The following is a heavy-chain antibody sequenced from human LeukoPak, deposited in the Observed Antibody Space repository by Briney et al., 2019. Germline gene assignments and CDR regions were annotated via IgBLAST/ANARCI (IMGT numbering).Heavy chain of an antibody. CDR3: ARDLYSSSFFYYYYYMDV. D-gene: IGHD6-13*01. CDR1: GFTFSSYE. V-gene: IGHV3-48*03. J-gene: IGHJ6*03. CDR2: ISSSGSTI. Sequence: GGSLRLSCAASGFTFSSYEMNWVRQAPGKGLEWVSYISSSGSTIYYADSVKGRFTISRDNAKNSLYLQMNSLRAEDTAVYYCARDLYSSSFFYYYYYMDVWGKGTTVTISS.